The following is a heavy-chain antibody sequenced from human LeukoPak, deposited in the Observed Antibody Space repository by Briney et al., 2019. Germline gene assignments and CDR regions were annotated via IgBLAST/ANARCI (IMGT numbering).Heavy chain of an antibody. CDR2: IYYSGST. Sequence: SETLSLTCTVSGGXVSSGSYYWSWIRQPPGKGLEWIGYIYYSGSTNYNPSLKSRVTISVDTSKNQFSLKLSSVTAADTAVYYCARQVGAGAFDIWGQGTMVTVSS. D-gene: IGHD1-26*01. V-gene: IGHV4-61*01. CDR3: ARQVGAGAFDI. J-gene: IGHJ3*02. CDR1: GGXVSSGSYY.